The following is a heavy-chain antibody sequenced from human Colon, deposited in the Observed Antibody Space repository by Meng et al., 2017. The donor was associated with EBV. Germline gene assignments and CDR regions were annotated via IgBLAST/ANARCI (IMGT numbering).Heavy chain of an antibody. Sequence: QLPESGPGLVKPSQTLALPCGDSGDFISSGNYYLSWIRQAPGKGLEWIGHSESTSYYPSLRSRVVISVATAKNQFSLRLDSVTAADTAVYYCTTYAVGAGGRGYWGPGTLVTVSS. CDR1: GDFISSGNYY. V-gene: IGHV4-30-4*01. D-gene: IGHD2-15*01. CDR3: TTYAVGAGGRGY. J-gene: IGHJ4*02. CDR2: HSEST.